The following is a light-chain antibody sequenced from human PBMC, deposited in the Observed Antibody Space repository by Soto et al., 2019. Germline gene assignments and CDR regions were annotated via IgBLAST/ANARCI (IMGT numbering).Light chain of an antibody. V-gene: IGKV1-5*03. CDR2: KET. Sequence: DIQMTQSPSTLSASVGDRATITCRASQNIYTWLAWYQQRPGKAPRILIYKETSLESGVTPRFSGSGSGTEFTLTISSLQPDDFATYYCQQYNPSPLTFGRGTKVEIK. J-gene: IGKJ4*01. CDR3: QQYNPSPLT. CDR1: QNIYTW.